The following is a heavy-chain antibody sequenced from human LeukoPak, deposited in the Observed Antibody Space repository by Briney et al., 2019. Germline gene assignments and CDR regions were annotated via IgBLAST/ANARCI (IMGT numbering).Heavy chain of an antibody. Sequence: GGSLRLSCAASGFTFSSYAMSWVRQAPGKGLEWVSAISGSGGSTYYADSVKGRFTISRDNSKNTLYLQMNGLRAEDTAVYYCAKSVGYGSGLEYYGMDVWGQGTTVTVSS. CDR2: ISGSGGST. J-gene: IGHJ6*02. D-gene: IGHD3-10*01. V-gene: IGHV3-23*01. CDR3: AKSVGYGSGLEYYGMDV. CDR1: GFTFSSYA.